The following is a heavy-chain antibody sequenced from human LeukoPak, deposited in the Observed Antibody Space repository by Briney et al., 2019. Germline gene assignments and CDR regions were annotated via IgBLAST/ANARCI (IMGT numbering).Heavy chain of an antibody. Sequence: PGGSLRLSCSASGFTFSSYSIKWVRQGPGKGLEWVPSISSSSSYIYYADSVKGRFTISRDNAKNSLYLQMNSLRAEDTAVYYCARVPYSGSPWGQGTLVTVSS. CDR3: ARVPYSGSP. CDR2: ISSSSSYI. CDR1: GFTFSSYS. J-gene: IGHJ5*02. V-gene: IGHV3-21*01. D-gene: IGHD1-26*01.